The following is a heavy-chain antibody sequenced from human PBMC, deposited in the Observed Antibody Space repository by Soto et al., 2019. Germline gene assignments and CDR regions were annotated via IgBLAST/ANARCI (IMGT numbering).Heavy chain of an antibody. CDR2: INSGSGST. Sequence: QVQLVQSGAEVRRPGASVKVSCKASGYTFTSYYMHWVRQAPGQGLEWMGIINSGSGSTSSAQKFQGRASVTRDTTTSTVYMELFNLISEDTAVYYCARDTNVGLTFHYYGMDVWCQGTTVTGSS. D-gene: IGHD3-16*01. V-gene: IGHV1-46*01. CDR1: GYTFTSYY. J-gene: IGHJ6*02. CDR3: ARDTNVGLTFHYYGMDV.